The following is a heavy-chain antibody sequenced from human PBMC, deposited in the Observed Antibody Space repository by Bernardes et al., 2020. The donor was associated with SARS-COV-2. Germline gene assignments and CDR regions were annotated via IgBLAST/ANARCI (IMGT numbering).Heavy chain of an antibody. D-gene: IGHD3-3*01. CDR3: ARAGASTIFGVVAHFDY. V-gene: IGHV4-31*03. CDR2: IYYSGST. J-gene: IGHJ4*02. Sequence: SETLSLTCTVSGGSISSGGYYWSWLRQHPGKGLEWIGYIYYSGSTYYNPSLKSRVTISVDTSKNQFALKLSSVTAADTAVYYCARAGASTIFGVVAHFDYWGQGTLVTVS. CDR1: GGSISSGGYY.